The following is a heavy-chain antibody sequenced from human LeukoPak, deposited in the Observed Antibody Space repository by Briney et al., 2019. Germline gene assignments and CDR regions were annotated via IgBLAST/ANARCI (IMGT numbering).Heavy chain of an antibody. V-gene: IGHV4-39*07. CDR3: ARAPGRTSAFYY. CDR1: GGSISSSSYY. CDR2: IYYSGTT. D-gene: IGHD3-10*01. Sequence: PSETLSLTCTVSGGSISSSSYYWGWIRQTPGEGLEWIATIYYSGTTYYNPSLKSRVTISVDTSKNQFSLKLSSVTAADTAVYYCARAPGRTSAFYYWGQGTLVTVSS. J-gene: IGHJ4*02.